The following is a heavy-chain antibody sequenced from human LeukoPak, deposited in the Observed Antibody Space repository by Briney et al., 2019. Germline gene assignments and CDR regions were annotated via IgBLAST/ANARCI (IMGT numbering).Heavy chain of an antibody. Sequence: PGGSLRLSCAASGFTFSSYGMSWVRQAPGKGLEWVSAISGSGGSTYYADSVKGRFTISRDNSKNTLYLQMNSLRAEDTAVYYCAKDRNYYDSSGYTPLDYWGQGTLVTVSS. CDR1: GFTFSSYG. J-gene: IGHJ4*02. CDR2: ISGSGGST. D-gene: IGHD3-22*01. V-gene: IGHV3-23*01. CDR3: AKDRNYYDSSGYTPLDY.